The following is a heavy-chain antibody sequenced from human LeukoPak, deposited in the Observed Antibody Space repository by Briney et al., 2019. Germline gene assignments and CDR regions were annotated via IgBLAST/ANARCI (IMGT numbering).Heavy chain of an antibody. Sequence: SETLSLTCTVSGGSISSYYWSWIRQPPGKGLEWIGYIYYSGSTNYNPSLKSRVTISVDTSKNQFSLKLSSVTAADTAVYYCARHLCGSTSCLATIDYWGQGTLVTVSS. CDR3: ARHLCGSTSCLATIDY. CDR2: IYYSGST. D-gene: IGHD2-2*01. CDR1: GGSISSYY. J-gene: IGHJ4*02. V-gene: IGHV4-59*08.